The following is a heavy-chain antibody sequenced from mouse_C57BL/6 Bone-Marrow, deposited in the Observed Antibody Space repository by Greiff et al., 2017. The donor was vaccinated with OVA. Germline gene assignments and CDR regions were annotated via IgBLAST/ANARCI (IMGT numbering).Heavy chain of an antibody. CDR1: GFSLTSYG. CDR2: ICSGGST. J-gene: IGHJ4*01. D-gene: IGHD2-4*01. Sequence: VQLQQSGPGLVQPSQTLSITCTVSGFSLTSYGVHWVRQSPGKGLEWLGVICSGGSTDYNAAFISRLSISKDNSKSQVFFKMNRLQADDTAIYYCATPYDYDGYYAMDYWGQGTSVTVSS. V-gene: IGHV2-2*01. CDR3: ATPYDYDGYYAMDY.